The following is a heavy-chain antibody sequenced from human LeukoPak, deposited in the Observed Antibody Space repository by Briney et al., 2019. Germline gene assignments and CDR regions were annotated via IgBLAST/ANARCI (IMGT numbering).Heavy chain of an antibody. V-gene: IGHV1-18*01. D-gene: IGHD3-22*01. CDR1: GYTFTSYG. Sequence: ASVKVSCKASGYTFTSYGISWVRQAPGQGLELMGWSSAYNGNTNYSQKLQGRVTMTTDTSTSTAYMELRSLRSDDTAVYYCARDGGFNYYDSSGYSAEFDYWGQGTLVTVSS. CDR3: ARDGGFNYYDSSGYSAEFDY. J-gene: IGHJ4*02. CDR2: SSAYNGNT.